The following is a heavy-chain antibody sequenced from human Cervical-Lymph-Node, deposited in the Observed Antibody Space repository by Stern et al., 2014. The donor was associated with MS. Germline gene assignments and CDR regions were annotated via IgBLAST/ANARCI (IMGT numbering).Heavy chain of an antibody. D-gene: IGHD1-26*01. J-gene: IGHJ6*02. V-gene: IGHV4-59*01. CDR3: ARTSGSSYFYFGMDV. CDR1: GDSISNYY. CDR2: IYYSGAT. Sequence: QVQLQESGPGLVKPSETLSLTCAVSGDSISNYYWSWLRQPPGRGLEWIGYIYYSGATTYDPSLTGRVTISLDTSKTRFSLNLRSVTAADTAVYFCARTSGSSYFYFGMDVWGPGTTVIVSS.